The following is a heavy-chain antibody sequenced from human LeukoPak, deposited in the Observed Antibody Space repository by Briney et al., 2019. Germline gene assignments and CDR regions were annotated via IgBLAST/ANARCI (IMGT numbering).Heavy chain of an antibody. J-gene: IGHJ3*02. CDR1: GGSISSGGYP. CDR2: IYHSGST. CDR3: ASSSWYDAFDI. Sequence: PSQTLSLTCAVSGGSISSGGYPWSWIRQPPGKGLEWIGYIYHSGSTYYNPSLKSRVTISVDRSKNQFSLKLSSVTAADTAVYYCASSSWYDAFDIWGQGTMVTDSS. V-gene: IGHV4-30-2*01. D-gene: IGHD6-13*01.